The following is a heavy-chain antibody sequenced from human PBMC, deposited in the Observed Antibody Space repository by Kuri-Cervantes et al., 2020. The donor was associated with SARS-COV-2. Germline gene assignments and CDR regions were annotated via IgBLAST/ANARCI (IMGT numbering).Heavy chain of an antibody. J-gene: IGHJ5*02. V-gene: IGHV4-59*01. CDR2: IYYSGST. Sequence: SETLSLTCTVSGGSISSYYWSWIRQPPGKGLEWIGYIYYSGSTNYNPSLKSRVTISVDTSKNQSSLKLSSVTAADTAVYYRARSSLIAAAGADWFDPWGQGTLVTVSS. CDR3: ARSSLIAAAGADWFDP. D-gene: IGHD6-13*01. CDR1: GGSISSYY.